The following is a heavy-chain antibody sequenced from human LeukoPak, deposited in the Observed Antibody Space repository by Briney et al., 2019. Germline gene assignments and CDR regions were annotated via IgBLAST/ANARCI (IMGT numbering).Heavy chain of an antibody. V-gene: IGHV4-59*08. CDR2: IYYSGST. Sequence: SETLSLTCTVSGGSISSYYWSWIRQPPGKGLEWIGYIYYSGSTNYNPSLKSRVTISVDTSKNQFSLKLSSVTAADTAVYYCARGVLRYFDWLQGFYYYYYGMDVWGQGTTVTVSS. J-gene: IGHJ6*02. D-gene: IGHD3-9*01. CDR3: ARGVLRYFDWLQGFYYYYYGMDV. CDR1: GGSISSYY.